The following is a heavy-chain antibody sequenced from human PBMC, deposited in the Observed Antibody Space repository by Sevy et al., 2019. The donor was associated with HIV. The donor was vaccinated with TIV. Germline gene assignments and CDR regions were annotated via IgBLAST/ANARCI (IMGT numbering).Heavy chain of an antibody. V-gene: IGHV4-39*01. CDR3: ARHEKTATTNYYDSSGYTHSFDY. D-gene: IGHD3-22*01. J-gene: IGHJ4*02. Sequence: SETLSLTCTVSGGSISSSSYYWGWIRQPPGKGLEWIGSIYYSGSTYYNPSLKSRVTISVDTSKNQFSLKLSSVTAADTAVYYCARHEKTATTNYYDSSGYTHSFDYWGQGTLVTVSS. CDR1: GGSISSSSYY. CDR2: IYYSGST.